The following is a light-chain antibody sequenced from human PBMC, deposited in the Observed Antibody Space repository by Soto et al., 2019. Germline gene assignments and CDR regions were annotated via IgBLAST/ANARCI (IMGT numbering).Light chain of an antibody. CDR3: MQALQTPPT. CDR2: LGS. CDR1: QSLLQSNGNNQ. J-gene: IGKJ4*01. Sequence: EIVMTQSPLSLPVTPGEPASISCRSSQSLLQSNGNNQLGWVLQKPGQSPQLLMYLGSSRASGVPDRFSGSGSGTDFTLKISRVEPEDVGVYYCMQALQTPPTFGGGTKVEIK. V-gene: IGKV2-28*01.